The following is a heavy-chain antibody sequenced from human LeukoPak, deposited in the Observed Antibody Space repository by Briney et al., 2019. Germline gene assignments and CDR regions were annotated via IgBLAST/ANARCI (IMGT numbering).Heavy chain of an antibody. D-gene: IGHD4-17*01. V-gene: IGHV3-23*01. CDR2: TSGSGVST. CDR1: GFTFRRHG. Sequence: GGSLRLSCAASGFTFRRHGMSWVRQAPGKGLEWVSSTSGSGVSTYYAESVKGRFTISRDNSKNTLYLQMNSLRAEDTAVYYCARAMTTVTTGGWFDPWGQGTLVTVSS. CDR3: ARAMTTVTTGGWFDP. J-gene: IGHJ5*02.